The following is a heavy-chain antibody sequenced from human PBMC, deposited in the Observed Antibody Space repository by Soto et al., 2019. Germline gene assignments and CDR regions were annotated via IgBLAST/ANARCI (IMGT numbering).Heavy chain of an antibody. D-gene: IGHD1-26*01. J-gene: IGHJ4*02. CDR1: RGSISRYS. CDR2: NNYREST. CDR3: ARGLVETPGGWGY. Sequence: SENLTLTSTVYRGSISRYSLSCIRQPPGKGLESIGCNNYRESTDYNPSNRGRVTISVDTSKNQFSLRLSSVSAADTAVYYCARGLVETPGGWGYWGQG. V-gene: IGHV4-59*01.